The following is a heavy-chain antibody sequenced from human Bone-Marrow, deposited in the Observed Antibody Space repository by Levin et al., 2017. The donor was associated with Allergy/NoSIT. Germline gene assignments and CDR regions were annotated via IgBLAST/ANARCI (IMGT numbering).Heavy chain of an antibody. CDR1: GFTFKNYA. CDR3: ARDWGITSVVVAPFFGY. CDR2: ITPGVGST. V-gene: IGHV3-23*01. D-gene: IGHD3-3*01. J-gene: IGHJ4*02. Sequence: GGSLRLSCAASGFTFKNYALSWVRQAPGKGLEWVSTITPGVGSTYYADSVQGRFTISRDNLQNTLYLQMDSLGDEDTALYYCARDWGITSVVVAPFFGYWGQGALVTVSS.